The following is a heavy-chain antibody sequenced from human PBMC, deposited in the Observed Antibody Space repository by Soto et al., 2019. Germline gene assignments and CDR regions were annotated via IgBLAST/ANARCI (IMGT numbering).Heavy chain of an antibody. D-gene: IGHD3-9*01. Sequence: SVKVSCKASGGTFSSYAISWVRQAPGQGLEWMGGIIPIFGTANYAQKFQGRVTITADESTSTAYMELSSLRSEDTAVYYCARDFDILTGYSLGYYGMDVWGQGTMVTVS. CDR1: GGTFSSYA. V-gene: IGHV1-69*13. CDR3: ARDFDILTGYSLGYYGMDV. J-gene: IGHJ6*02. CDR2: IIPIFGTA.